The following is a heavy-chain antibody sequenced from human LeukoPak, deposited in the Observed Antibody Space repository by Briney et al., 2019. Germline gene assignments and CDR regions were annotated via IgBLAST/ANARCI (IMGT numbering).Heavy chain of an antibody. V-gene: IGHV1-18*01. CDR1: GYTFTNYG. D-gene: IGHD3-10*01. Sequence: GASVKVPCKASGYTFTNYGISWVRQAPGQGPEWMGWISTYNGNTNYAQKLQDRVTMTTDTSTSTAYMELRSLRSDDTALYYCARGWELSIWGQGTMVTVSS. J-gene: IGHJ3*02. CDR3: ARGWELSI. CDR2: ISTYNGNT.